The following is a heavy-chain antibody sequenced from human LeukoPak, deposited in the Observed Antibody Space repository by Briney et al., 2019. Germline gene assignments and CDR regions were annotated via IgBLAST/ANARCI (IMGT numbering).Heavy chain of an antibody. V-gene: IGHV3-7*01. Sequence: GGSLRLSCVASGFTFSTYSMNWVRQAPGKGLEWVANIKQDGSEKYYVDSVKGRFTISRDNAKNSLYLQMNSLRAEDTAVYYCARASNHYDILTGPYDAFDIWGQGTMVTVSS. CDR1: GFTFSTYS. J-gene: IGHJ3*02. CDR2: IKQDGSEK. D-gene: IGHD3-9*01. CDR3: ARASNHYDILTGPYDAFDI.